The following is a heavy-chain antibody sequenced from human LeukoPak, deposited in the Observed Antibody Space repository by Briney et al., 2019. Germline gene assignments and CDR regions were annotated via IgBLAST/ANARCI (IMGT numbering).Heavy chain of an antibody. CDR3: ARFGYSYGFYFDY. V-gene: IGHV1-2*02. J-gene: IGHJ4*02. Sequence: ASVKVSCKAFGYTFIDYYMYWVRQVPGQGLEWMGWINPNSGGTNYAQKFQGRVTMTRDTSISTAYMELSRLRSDDTAVYYCARFGYSYGFYFDYWGQGTLVTVSS. CDR1: GYTFIDYY. D-gene: IGHD5-18*01. CDR2: INPNSGGT.